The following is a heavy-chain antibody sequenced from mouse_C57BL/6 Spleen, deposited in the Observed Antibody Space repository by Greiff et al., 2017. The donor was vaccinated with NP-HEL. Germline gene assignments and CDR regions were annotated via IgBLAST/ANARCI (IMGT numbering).Heavy chain of an antibody. J-gene: IGHJ4*01. D-gene: IGHD4-1*01. V-gene: IGHV1-80*01. Sequence: QVHVKQSGAELVKPGASVKISCKASGYAFSSYWMNWVKQRPGKGLEWIGQIYPGDGDTNYNGKFKGKATLTADKSSSTAYMQLSSLTSEDSAVYLCARTGTSAMDYWGQGTSVTVSS. CDR3: ARTGTSAMDY. CDR1: GYAFSSYW. CDR2: IYPGDGDT.